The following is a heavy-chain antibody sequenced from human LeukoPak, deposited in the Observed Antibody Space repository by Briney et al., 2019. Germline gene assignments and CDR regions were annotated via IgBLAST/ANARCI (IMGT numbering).Heavy chain of an antibody. CDR3: ARAPGSSWYVNPLAGYYFDY. CDR2: ISYDGSNK. D-gene: IGHD6-13*01. J-gene: IGHJ4*02. V-gene: IGHV3-30-3*01. Sequence: GGSLRLSCAASGFTFSSYAMHWVRQAPGKGLEWVAVISYDGSNKYYADSVKGRFTISRDNSKNTLYLQMNSLRAEDTAVYYCARAPGSSWYVNPLAGYYFDYWGQGTLVTVSS. CDR1: GFTFSSYA.